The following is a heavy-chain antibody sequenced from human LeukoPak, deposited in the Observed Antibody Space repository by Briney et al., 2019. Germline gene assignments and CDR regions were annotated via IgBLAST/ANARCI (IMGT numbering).Heavy chain of an antibody. V-gene: IGHV3-23*01. Sequence: GSLRLSCAASRFTSSGYTMCCVCETPGKGQEWVLAICGSGGSTYYAEYVKGRFTISRDNSKNTLYLQMNSLRAEDTAVYYCAKEEITMIVVVTTYYYYYMDVWGKGTTVTVSS. CDR3: AKEEITMIVVVTTYYYYYMDV. D-gene: IGHD3-22*01. CDR1: RFTSSGYT. J-gene: IGHJ6*03. CDR2: ICGSGGST.